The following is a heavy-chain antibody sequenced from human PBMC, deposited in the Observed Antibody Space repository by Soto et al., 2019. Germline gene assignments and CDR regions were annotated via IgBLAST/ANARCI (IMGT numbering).Heavy chain of an antibody. Sequence: SETLSLTCAVYGGSFSGYYWSWIRQPPGKGLEWIGEINHGGSTNYNPYLKSRSNTSVNTPNNQFTLLLSSGTAADKAVYYCAMEGSSDAFDIWGQGTMVTVSS. J-gene: IGHJ3*02. CDR3: AMEGSSDAFDI. CDR1: GGSFSGYY. CDR2: INHGGST. D-gene: IGHD6-6*01. V-gene: IGHV4-34*01.